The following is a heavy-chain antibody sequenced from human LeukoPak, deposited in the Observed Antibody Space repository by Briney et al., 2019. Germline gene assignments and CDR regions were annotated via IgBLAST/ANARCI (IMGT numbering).Heavy chain of an antibody. Sequence: PSETLSLTCTVSGGSISSRSYYWGWIRQSPGKGLEWIGTIYYRGTTYYNPSLKSRVTISADTSKNQFSLKLSSVTAADTAVYYCARQADDSSSSLVYFDYWGQGTLVTVSS. V-gene: IGHV4-39*01. CDR1: GGSISSRSYY. J-gene: IGHJ4*02. D-gene: IGHD6-6*01. CDR2: IYYRGTT. CDR3: ARQADDSSSSLVYFDY.